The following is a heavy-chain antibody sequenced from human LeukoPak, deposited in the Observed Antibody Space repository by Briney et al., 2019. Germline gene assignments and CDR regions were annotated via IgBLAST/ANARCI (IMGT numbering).Heavy chain of an antibody. Sequence: GGSLRLSCAASGFTFSGYWMSWVRQAPGKGLEWVANIKQDGSQQYYLDSVKGRFTISRDNAKNSLYLQIHSLRAEDTAVYHCARGHYFGSGSRYYFDYWGQGALVTVSS. J-gene: IGHJ4*02. CDR1: GFTFSGYW. CDR2: IKQDGSQQ. CDR3: ARGHYFGSGSRYYFDY. V-gene: IGHV3-7*04. D-gene: IGHD3-10*01.